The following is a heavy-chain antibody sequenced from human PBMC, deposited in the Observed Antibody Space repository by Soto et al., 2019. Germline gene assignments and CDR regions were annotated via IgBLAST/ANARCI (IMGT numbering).Heavy chain of an antibody. D-gene: IGHD6-6*01. CDR3: ARWYSSSSGLLPSSYNWFDP. V-gene: IGHV4-30-4*01. J-gene: IGHJ5*02. CDR2: IYYSGST. CDR1: GGSISSGDYY. Sequence: PSETLSLTCTVSGGSISSGDYYWSWIRQPPGKGLEWIGYIYYSGSTYYNPSLKSRVTISVDTSKNQFSLKLSSVTAADTAVYYCARWYSSSSGLLPSSYNWFDPWGQGTLVTVSS.